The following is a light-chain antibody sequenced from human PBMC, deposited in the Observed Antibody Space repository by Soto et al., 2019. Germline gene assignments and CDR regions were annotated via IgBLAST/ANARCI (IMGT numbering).Light chain of an antibody. CDR3: QQGNSFPYT. Sequence: DIQMTQSPSFVSASVGDRVTMTCRASEGIRSWLVWYQQKPGRAPKLLIYAASRLHSGVPSRFSGSGSGTEFTLTISSLQPEDFATYYRQQGNSFPYTFGQGTTLEMK. J-gene: IGKJ2*01. CDR2: AAS. CDR1: EGIRSW. V-gene: IGKV1-12*01.